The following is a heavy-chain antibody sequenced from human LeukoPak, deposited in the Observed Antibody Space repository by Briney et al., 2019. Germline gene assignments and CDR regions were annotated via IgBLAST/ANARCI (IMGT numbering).Heavy chain of an antibody. CDR3: ARHCKWKQPPYFDY. Sequence: SETLSLTCTVSGGSISSSSYYWGWIRQPPGKGLEWIGSIYYSGSTYYNPSLKSRVTISVDTSKNQFSLKLSSVTAADTAVYYCARHCKWKQPPYFDYWGQGTLVTVSS. D-gene: IGHD1-1*01. CDR2: IYYSGST. V-gene: IGHV4-39*01. CDR1: GGSISSSSYY. J-gene: IGHJ4*02.